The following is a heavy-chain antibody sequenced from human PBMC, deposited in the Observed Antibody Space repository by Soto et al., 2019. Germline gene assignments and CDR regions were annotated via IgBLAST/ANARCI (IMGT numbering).Heavy chain of an antibody. V-gene: IGHV3-15*01. CDR3: TIVRRRSSLPFCGGDCYSAS. Sequence: EVQLVESGGGLVKPGGSLRLSCAASGFTFSNAWMSWVRQAPGMGLEWVGRIQSKADGGTTDYGAPVKGRFTISRDDSKNTLYLQMNSLKTEDTAVYYCTIVRRRSSLPFCGGDCYSASWGQGTLVTVSS. J-gene: IGHJ5*02. CDR1: GFTFSNAW. D-gene: IGHD2-21*02. CDR2: IQSKADGGTT.